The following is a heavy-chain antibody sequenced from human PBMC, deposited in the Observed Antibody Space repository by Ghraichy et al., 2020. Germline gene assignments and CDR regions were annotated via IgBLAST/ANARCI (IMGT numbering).Heavy chain of an antibody. CDR2: INHSGST. CDR3: ARGLNWNYAER. V-gene: IGHV4-34*01. J-gene: IGHJ4*02. CDR1: GGSFSGYY. Sequence: SETLSLTCAVYGGSFSGYYWSWIRQPPGKGLEWIGEINHSGSTNYNPSLKSRVTISVDTSKNQFSLKLSSVTAADTAVYYCARGLNWNYAERWGQGTLVTVSS. D-gene: IGHD1-7*01.